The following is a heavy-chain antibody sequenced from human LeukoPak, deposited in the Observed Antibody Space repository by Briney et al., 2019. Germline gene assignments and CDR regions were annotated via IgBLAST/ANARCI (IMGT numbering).Heavy chain of an antibody. Sequence: GGSLRLSCAASGFTFNSYAMSRVRQAPGKGLEWVSSISGSGGSTYYADSVKGRFTISRDNSKNTLYLQMNSLRAEDTAVYYCAKDLIRIAPQEENDYWGQGTLVTVSS. V-gene: IGHV3-23*01. D-gene: IGHD6-13*01. CDR2: ISGSGGST. CDR3: AKDLIRIAPQEENDY. CDR1: GFTFNSYA. J-gene: IGHJ4*02.